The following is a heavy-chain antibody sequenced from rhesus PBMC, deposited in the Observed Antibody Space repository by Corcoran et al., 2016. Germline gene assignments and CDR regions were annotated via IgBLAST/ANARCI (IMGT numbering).Heavy chain of an antibody. V-gene: IGHV5-2*01. CDR3: AKESHYGLDS. J-gene: IGHJ6*01. CDR2: IDPSDSDT. Sequence: EVQLVQSGAEVKRPGESLKISCKTSGYSFTSYAINGARQMPGKGLEWMGAIDPSDSDTRYSPAFQGQVTISADKSIGTTYLQWSSLKASDSATYYCAKESHYGLDSWGQGVVVTVSS. CDR1: GYSFTSYA.